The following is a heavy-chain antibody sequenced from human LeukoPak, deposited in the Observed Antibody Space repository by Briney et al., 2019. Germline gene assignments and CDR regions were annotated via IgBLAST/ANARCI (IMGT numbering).Heavy chain of an antibody. CDR2: IYYSGTT. J-gene: IGHJ4*02. Sequence: SETLSLTCTVSGGSISSYYWSWIRQPPGKGLEWIGYIYYSGTTNYNPSLKSRVTISVDTSKNQFSLNLISVTAADTAVYYCARQDFWSGSLDYWGQGTLVTVPS. CDR3: ARQDFWSGSLDY. V-gene: IGHV4-59*01. D-gene: IGHD3-3*01. CDR1: GGSISSYY.